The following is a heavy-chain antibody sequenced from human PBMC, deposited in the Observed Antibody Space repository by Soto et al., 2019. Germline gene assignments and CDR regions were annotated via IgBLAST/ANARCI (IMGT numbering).Heavy chain of an antibody. V-gene: IGHV5-51*01. J-gene: IGHJ4*02. CDR3: ERVVRKYGDY. CDR2: IYPGDSDT. Sequence: PGESLKISCKGSGYSFTTYRIGWVRQMPGKSLEEMGIIYPGDSDTIYSPSFQGQVIISADKSISTAYLQWSSLKASDTDIYYCERVVRKYGDYWGQGTLVTVSS. CDR1: GYSFTTYR. D-gene: IGHD3-10*01.